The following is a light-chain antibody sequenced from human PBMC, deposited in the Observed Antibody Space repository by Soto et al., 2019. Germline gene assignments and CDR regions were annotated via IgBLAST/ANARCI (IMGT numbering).Light chain of an antibody. J-gene: IGKJ3*01. CDR3: QQFGT. Sequence: DIQMTQSPSSLSASVGDRVTITWQASQDISNYLNWYQQKPGKAPKLLIYDASNLETGVPSRFSGSGSGTDFTFTISSLQPEDIATYYCQQFGTFGPGTKVDIK. CDR2: DAS. V-gene: IGKV1-33*01. CDR1: QDISNY.